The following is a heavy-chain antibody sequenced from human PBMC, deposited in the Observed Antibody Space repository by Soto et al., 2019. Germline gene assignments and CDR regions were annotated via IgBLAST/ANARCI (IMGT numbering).Heavy chain of an antibody. Sequence: QVQLVESGGVVVQPGRSLRLSCAASGFTFSSYAMLVVRQAPGKVLEWVAGISYDGSNKYYADSVKGRFTISRANSKNTLDLQMNSLRAEDTALYYCARPEYDSGSYTDYWGQGTLVTVSS. CDR2: ISYDGSNK. V-gene: IGHV3-30-3*01. CDR1: GFTFSSYA. J-gene: IGHJ4*02. D-gene: IGHD3-10*01. CDR3: ARPEYDSGSYTDY.